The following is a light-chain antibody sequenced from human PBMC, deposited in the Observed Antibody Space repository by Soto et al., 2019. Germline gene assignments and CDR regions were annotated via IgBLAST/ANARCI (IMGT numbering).Light chain of an antibody. V-gene: IGKV3-20*01. CDR2: DAS. J-gene: IGKJ1*01. Sequence: EIVMTQSSSPLSGSTGEGATLSCRASQGIGDTLAWYQHKTGQTPRLLIYDASNRATGIQDRFSGSGYGTDVNLTISRLETEDFAVYYCQQYGSSPWTFGQGTKVDIK. CDR3: QQYGSSPWT. CDR1: QGIGDT.